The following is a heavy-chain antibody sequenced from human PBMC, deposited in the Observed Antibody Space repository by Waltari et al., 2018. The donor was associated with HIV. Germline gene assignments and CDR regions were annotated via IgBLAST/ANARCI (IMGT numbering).Heavy chain of an antibody. V-gene: IGHV4-61*02. CDR3: AREDTAMVYYFDY. J-gene: IGHJ4*02. D-gene: IGHD5-18*01. CDR2: IYTSGST. CDR1: GGSISIGYFY. Sequence: QVQLQESGPGLVKPSQTLSLTRTVSGGSISIGYFYWNWIRQPAGKGLEWIGRIYTSGSTNYNPSLKSRVTISVDTSKNQFSLKLSSVTAADTAVYYCAREDTAMVYYFDYWGQGTLVTVSS.